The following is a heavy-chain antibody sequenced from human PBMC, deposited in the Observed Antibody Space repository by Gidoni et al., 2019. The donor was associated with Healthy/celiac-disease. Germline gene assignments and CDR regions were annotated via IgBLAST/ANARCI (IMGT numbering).Heavy chain of an antibody. V-gene: IGHV3-21*01. J-gene: IGHJ5*02. D-gene: IGHD1-20*01. CDR2: ISSSSSYI. Sequence: EVQLVESGGGLVKPGGSLRLSCAASGFTFSSYSMNWVRQAPGKGLEWVSSISSSSSYIYYADSVKGRFTISRDNAKNSLYLQMNSLRAEDTAVYYCARDSPLPRYWAFDPWGQGTLVTVSS. CDR1: GFTFSSYS. CDR3: ARDSPLPRYWAFDP.